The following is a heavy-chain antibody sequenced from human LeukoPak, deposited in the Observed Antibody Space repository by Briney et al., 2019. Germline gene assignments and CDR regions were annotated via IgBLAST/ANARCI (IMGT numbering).Heavy chain of an antibody. J-gene: IGHJ4*02. V-gene: IGHV3-23*01. CDR1: GFTFSSYA. CDR2: ISGSGGST. CDR3: AKASGYSSGWYGSY. Sequence: GGSLRLSCAASGFTFSSYAMSWVRQALGKGLEWVSAISGSGGSTYYADSVKGRFTISRDNSKNTLYLQMNSLRAEDTAVYYCAKASGYSSGWYGSYWGQGTQVTVSS. D-gene: IGHD6-19*01.